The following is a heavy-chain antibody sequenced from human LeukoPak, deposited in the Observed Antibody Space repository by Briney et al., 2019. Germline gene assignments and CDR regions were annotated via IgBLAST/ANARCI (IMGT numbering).Heavy chain of an antibody. D-gene: IGHD3-9*01. CDR1: GFTFSSYA. J-gene: IGHJ4*02. Sequence: GGSLRLSCAASGFTFSSYAMSWVRQAPGKGLEWVSAISGSGGSTHYADSVKGRFTISRDNSKNTLYLQMNSLRAEDTAVYYCAKDQGHDILTGYTDYWGQGTLVTVSS. V-gene: IGHV3-23*01. CDR2: ISGSGGST. CDR3: AKDQGHDILTGYTDY.